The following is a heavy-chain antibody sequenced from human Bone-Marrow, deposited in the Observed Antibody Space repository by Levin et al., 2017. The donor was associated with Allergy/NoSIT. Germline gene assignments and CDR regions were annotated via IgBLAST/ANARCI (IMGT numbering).Heavy chain of an antibody. Sequence: GASVKVSCKASGYNFTSYAMHWVRQAPGQRLEWMGWINAGNGNTKYSQKFQGRVTITRDTSATTVYMELSSLRSEDTAVFYCARVPRPITIFGSTLESPLYAAFEIWGQGTMVTVSS. CDR2: INAGNGNT. CDR3: ARVPRPITIFGSTLESPLYAAFEI. CDR1: GYNFTSYA. J-gene: IGHJ3*02. D-gene: IGHD3-3*01. V-gene: IGHV1-3*01.